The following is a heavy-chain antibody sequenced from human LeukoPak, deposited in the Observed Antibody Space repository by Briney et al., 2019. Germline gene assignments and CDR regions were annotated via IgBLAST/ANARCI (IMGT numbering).Heavy chain of an antibody. J-gene: IGHJ2*01. Sequence: SETLSLTCDVSGDSISSYYWSWIRQPAGKGLEWLGRIYPSGSANYNPSLKSRGTMSVDTSKNQFSLRLSSVTAADTAVYFCARDYNNRYFDLWGRGTLVTVSS. CDR1: GDSISSYY. D-gene: IGHD4-11*01. CDR3: ARDYNNRYFDL. V-gene: IGHV4-4*07. CDR2: IYPSGSA.